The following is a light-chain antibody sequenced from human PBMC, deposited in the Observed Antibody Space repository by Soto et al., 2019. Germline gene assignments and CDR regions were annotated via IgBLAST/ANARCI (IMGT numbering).Light chain of an antibody. J-gene: IGLJ2*01. CDR1: SSDVGIYNY. CDR2: DVS. V-gene: IGLV2-14*01. CDR3: SSYTSYGTLVV. Sequence: QSALTQPASVSGSPGQSITISCTGTSSDVGIYNYVSWYQQHPGKAPKLMIYDVSNRPSGVSTRFSGSKSGNTASLTISGLQAEDEADYYCSSYTSYGTLVVFGGGTKLTVL.